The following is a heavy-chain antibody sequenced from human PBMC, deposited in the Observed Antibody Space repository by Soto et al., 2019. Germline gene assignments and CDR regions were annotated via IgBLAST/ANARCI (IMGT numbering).Heavy chain of an antibody. CDR2: ISGSGGST. D-gene: IGHD2-2*01. Sequence: ESGGGLVQPGGSLRLSCAASEFTFSTHAMTWVRQAPGKGLEWVSSISGSGGSTYYADSVKGRFTISRDNSKNTLYLQMNSLRAEDAAVYSCAKAGYCVSTSCYFPFDYWGQGTLVTVSS. V-gene: IGHV3-23*01. CDR1: EFTFSTHA. J-gene: IGHJ4*02. CDR3: AKAGYCVSTSCYFPFDY.